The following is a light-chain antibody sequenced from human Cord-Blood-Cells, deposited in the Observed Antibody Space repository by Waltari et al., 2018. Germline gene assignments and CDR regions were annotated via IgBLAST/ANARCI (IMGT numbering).Light chain of an antibody. V-gene: IGKV1-5*01. CDR2: DAS. J-gene: IGKJ1*01. Sequence: DIQMTQSPSTLSASVGDRVTITCRASQSISSWLAWYQQKPGKAPKLLIYDASSLESGVPSRFSGSGSWTEFTLTISSLQPDDFATYYCQQYNSYSWTFVQGTKVEIK. CDR3: QQYNSYSWT. CDR1: QSISSW.